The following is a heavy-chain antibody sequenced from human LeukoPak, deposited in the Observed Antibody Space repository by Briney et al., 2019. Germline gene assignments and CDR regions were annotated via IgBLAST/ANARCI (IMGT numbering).Heavy chain of an antibody. CDR2: ISGSGHDI. Sequence: GGSLRLSCVVSGLSFSDSYMTWIRQTPGMGLESLAYISGSGHDIYYADSVKGRFTISRDNAKNSLYLQMNSLRPEDTALYYCSTGPRSLIYWGQGTLVTVSS. CDR3: STGPRSLIY. V-gene: IGHV3-11*01. J-gene: IGHJ4*02. CDR1: GLSFSDSY.